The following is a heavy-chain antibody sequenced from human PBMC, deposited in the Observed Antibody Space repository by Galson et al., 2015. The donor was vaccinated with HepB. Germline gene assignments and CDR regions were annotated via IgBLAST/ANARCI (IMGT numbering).Heavy chain of an antibody. Sequence: SLRLSCAASGFTFSGSAMHWVRQTSGKGLEWVGRIRSKASSYATAYAASVKGRFTIFSDNSKSTASLQMNSLKTEDTAVYYCTRICVTIIVVVILDYWGQGTLVTVSS. J-gene: IGHJ4*02. D-gene: IGHD3-22*01. CDR2: IRSKASSYAT. CDR1: GFTFSGSA. CDR3: TRICVTIIVVVILDY. V-gene: IGHV3-73*01.